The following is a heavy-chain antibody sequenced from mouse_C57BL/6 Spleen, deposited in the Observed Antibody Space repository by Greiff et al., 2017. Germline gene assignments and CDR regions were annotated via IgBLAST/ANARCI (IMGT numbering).Heavy chain of an antibody. J-gene: IGHJ4*01. V-gene: IGHV5-17*01. Sequence: EVNVVESGGGLVKPGGSLKLSCAASGFTFSDYGMHWVRQAPEKGLEWVAYISSGSSTIYYADTVKGRFTISRDNAKNTLFLQMTSLRSEDTAMXYCARKLYGSEAMDYWGQGTSVTVSS. CDR1: GFTFSDYG. D-gene: IGHD1-1*01. CDR3: ARKLYGSEAMDY. CDR2: ISSGSSTI.